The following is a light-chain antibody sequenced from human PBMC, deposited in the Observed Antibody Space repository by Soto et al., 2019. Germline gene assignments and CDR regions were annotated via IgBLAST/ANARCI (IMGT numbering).Light chain of an antibody. CDR1: QTVRSSN. V-gene: IGKV3-20*01. J-gene: IGKJ4*01. CDR2: GAS. Sequence: EIVRTQSPGTLSLSPGERATLSCRASQTVRSSNLAWYQQKPGQAPRLLIYGASSRAPGIPDRFSASASGADFSLTISGLEPADFAVYYCQQYVSSPPTFGGGTTVEI. CDR3: QQYVSSPPT.